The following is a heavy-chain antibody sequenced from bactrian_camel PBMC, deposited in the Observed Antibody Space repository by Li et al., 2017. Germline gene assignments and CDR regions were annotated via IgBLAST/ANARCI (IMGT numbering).Heavy chain of an antibody. CDR3: ASTQQDDTWAGFGH. V-gene: IGHV3S1*01. J-gene: IGHJ4*01. CDR1: AYTGGPFY. CDR2: IYVGLGNT. D-gene: IGHD1*01. Sequence: VQLVESGGGSVQAGGSLRLSCAASAYTGGPFYMAYFRQAPGKEREGVAAIYVGLGNTYYADSVKGLFTISQDNVKGTMYLEMDALKPDDTAMYYCASTQQDDTWAGFGHWGQGTQVTVS.